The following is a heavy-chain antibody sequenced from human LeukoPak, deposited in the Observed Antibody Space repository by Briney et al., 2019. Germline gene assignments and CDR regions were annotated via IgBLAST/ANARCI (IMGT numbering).Heavy chain of an antibody. D-gene: IGHD5-18*01. V-gene: IGHV4-39*01. CDR2: IYYSKNT. J-gene: IGHJ4*02. CDR1: GGSISSSSAY. CDR3: ESPRGFTYGYFDY. Sequence: SETLSLTCTVSGGSISSSSAYWGWIRQPPGKGLEWIGSIYYSKNTYYNPSLKSRVTISADTSKNQSSLTLYSVSATDTAVYYCESPRGFTYGYFDYWGQGTLVTVSS.